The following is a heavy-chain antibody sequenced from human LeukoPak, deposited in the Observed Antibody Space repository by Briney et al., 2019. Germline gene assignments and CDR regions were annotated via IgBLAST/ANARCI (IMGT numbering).Heavy chain of an antibody. V-gene: IGHV3-74*01. Sequence: PGGSLRLSCAASGFMFSAYWMHWVRQTPGKGLVWVSRINTDGTTTSYADSVKGRFTIFRDNAKNTVYLQMNSLRAEDTAVYYCARRLVAALDGMDVWGQGTTVTVSS. CDR3: ARRLVAALDGMDV. CDR2: INTDGTTT. D-gene: IGHD2-15*01. CDR1: GFMFSAYW. J-gene: IGHJ6*02.